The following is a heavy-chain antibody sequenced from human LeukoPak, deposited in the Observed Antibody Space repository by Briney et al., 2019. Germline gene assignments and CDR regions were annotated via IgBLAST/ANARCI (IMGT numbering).Heavy chain of an antibody. CDR1: GGSINNYY. CDR3: ARDPNSAL. V-gene: IGHV4-4*07. Sequence: SETLSLTCIVSGGSINNYYWSWIRQPAGKGLEWIGRIYTGGTTNYNPSLKSRVTISFDTSKNQFSLRLSSVTAADTAVYCCARDPNSALWGQGTLVTVSS. J-gene: IGHJ4*02. D-gene: IGHD4-23*01. CDR2: IYTGGTT.